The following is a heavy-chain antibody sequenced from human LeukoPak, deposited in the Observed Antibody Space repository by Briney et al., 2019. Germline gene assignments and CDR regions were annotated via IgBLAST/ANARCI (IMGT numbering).Heavy chain of an antibody. Sequence: GGSLRLSCAASGFTFSKYGMHWVRQAPGEGLEWVTFIRYDGINKYYADSLKGRFTISRDNSKNTLYLQMNSLRAEDTAVYYCARGGTGTCDYWGQGTLVTVSS. V-gene: IGHV3-30*02. CDR1: GFTFSKYG. CDR2: IRYDGINK. J-gene: IGHJ4*02. D-gene: IGHD1-14*01. CDR3: ARGGTGTCDY.